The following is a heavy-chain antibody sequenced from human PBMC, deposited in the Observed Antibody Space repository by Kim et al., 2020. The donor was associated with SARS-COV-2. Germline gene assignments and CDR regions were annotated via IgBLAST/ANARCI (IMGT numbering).Heavy chain of an antibody. V-gene: IGHV3-23*01. D-gene: IGHD1-26*01. CDR2: ISGSGGST. CDR3: AKDRGGSYYGFDY. J-gene: IGHJ4*02. CDR1: GFIFSSYA. Sequence: GGSLRLSCAASGFIFSSYAMSWVRQAPGKGLEWVSAISGSGGSTYYADSVKGRFTISRDNSKNTLYLQMNSLRAEDTAVYYCAKDRGGSYYGFDYWGKGTLVTVSS.